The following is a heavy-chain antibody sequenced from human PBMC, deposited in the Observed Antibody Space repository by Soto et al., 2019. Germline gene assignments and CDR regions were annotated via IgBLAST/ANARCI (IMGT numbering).Heavy chain of an antibody. D-gene: IGHD3-16*01. J-gene: IGHJ4*02. CDR2: IDPSDSYT. V-gene: IGHV5-10-1*01. CDR1: GYSFTSYW. CDR3: ATSTTPYYDYVWRRHPPYYFDY. Sequence: GESLKISCKGSGYSFTSYWISWVRQMPGKGLEWMGRIDPSDSYTNYSPSFQGHVTISADKSISTAYLQRSSLKASDTAMYYCATSTTPYYDYVWRRHPPYYFDYWGQGTLVTVFS.